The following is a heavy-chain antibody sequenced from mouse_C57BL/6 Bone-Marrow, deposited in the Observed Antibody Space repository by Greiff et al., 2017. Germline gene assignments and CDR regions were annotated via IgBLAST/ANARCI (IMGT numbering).Heavy chain of an antibody. CDR2: IYPGSGNT. V-gene: IGHV1-76*01. J-gene: IGHJ4*01. D-gene: IGHD1-1*01. CDR1: GYTFPDYC. CDR3: ARLLLPGDYARDY. Sequence: QVQLQQSGAELVRPGASVKLSCKASGYTFPDYCINWVKQRPGQGLEWIARIYPGSGNTYYNEKFKGKATLTAEKSSSTAYMQLSSLTSDDAAFYFCARLLLPGDYARDYWGQGTSVTVSS.